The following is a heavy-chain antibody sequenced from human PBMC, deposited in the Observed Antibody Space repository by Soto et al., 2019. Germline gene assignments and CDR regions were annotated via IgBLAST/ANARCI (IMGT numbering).Heavy chain of an antibody. CDR1: GGSIISGGYY. Sequence: SETLSLTCTVSGGSIISGGYYWSWTRQHPGKGLEWIGYIYYSGSTYYNPSLKSRVTISVDTSKNQFPLKLSSVTAADTAVYYGARYSRSWQRGYYGKDVWGQRTTVTVS. D-gene: IGHD6-13*01. V-gene: IGHV4-31*03. J-gene: IGHJ6*02. CDR2: IYYSGST. CDR3: ARYSRSWQRGYYGKDV.